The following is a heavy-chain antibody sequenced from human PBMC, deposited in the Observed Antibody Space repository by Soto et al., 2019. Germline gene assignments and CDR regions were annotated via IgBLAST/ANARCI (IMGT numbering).Heavy chain of an antibody. CDR2: INHSGST. Sequence: SETLSLTCAVYGGPFSGYYWSWIRQPPGKGLEWIGEINHSGSTNYNPSLKSRVTISVDTSKNQFSLKLSSVTAADTAVYDWARQIVVVTHRFYPWGQETLSTVS. CDR3: ARQIVVVTHRFYP. V-gene: IGHV4-34*01. D-gene: IGHD3-22*01. J-gene: IGHJ5*02. CDR1: GGPFSGYY.